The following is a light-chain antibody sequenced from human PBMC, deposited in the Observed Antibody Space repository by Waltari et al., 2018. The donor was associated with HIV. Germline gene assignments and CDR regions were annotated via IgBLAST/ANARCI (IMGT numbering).Light chain of an antibody. J-gene: IGKJ3*01. Sequence: DILMTQSPDSLAVSLGERATINCTSSPRFLDSSNNKNFLAWSQQKPGQPPKLPISWASTRKSGSPGRFSLSAYGTAFTLTSTNLQADDVVVYSCQPYHTTPGTLGPAPKVAI. CDR1: PRFLDSSNNKNF. CDR3: QPYHTTPGT. CDR2: WAS. V-gene: IGKV4-1*01.